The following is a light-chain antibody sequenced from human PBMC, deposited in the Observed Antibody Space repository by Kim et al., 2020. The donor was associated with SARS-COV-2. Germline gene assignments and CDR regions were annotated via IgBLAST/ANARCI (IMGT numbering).Light chain of an antibody. CDR3: NSRDSSGYLVV. J-gene: IGLJ2*01. CDR2: GKN. CDR1: SLRNYY. V-gene: IGLV3-19*01. Sequence: ALGQTVRITCQGDSLRNYYASCYQQKPGQAPVFVIYGKNNRPSGIPDRFSGSSSGNTASLTITGAQAEDEADYYCNSRDSSGYLVVFGGGTQLTVL.